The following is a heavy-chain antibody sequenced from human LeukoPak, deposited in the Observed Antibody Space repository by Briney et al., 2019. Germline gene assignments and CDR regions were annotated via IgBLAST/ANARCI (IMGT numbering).Heavy chain of an antibody. CDR1: GFTFSSYG. J-gene: IGHJ6*03. D-gene: IGHD3-9*01. CDR3: AKSSDYDILTGYSDYYYYYMDV. CDR2: ISGSGGST. V-gene: IGHV3-23*01. Sequence: GGSLRLSCAASGFTFSSYGMSWVRQAPGKGLEWVSAISGSGGSTYYADSVKGRFTISRDNSKNTLYLQMNSLRAEDTAVYYCAKSSDYDILTGYSDYYYYYMDVWGKGTTVTTSS.